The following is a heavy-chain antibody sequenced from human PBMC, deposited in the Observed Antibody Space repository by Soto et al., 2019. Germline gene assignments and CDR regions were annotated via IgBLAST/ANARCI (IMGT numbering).Heavy chain of an antibody. Sequence: PSETLSLTCTVSGGSISSYYWSWIRQPPGKGLEWIGYIYYSGSTNYNPSLKSRVTISVDTSKNQFSLKLSSVTAADTAVYYCARGDYYGSGSYFDYWGQGTLVTVSS. CDR1: GGSISSYY. CDR3: ARGDYYGSGSYFDY. V-gene: IGHV4-59*08. J-gene: IGHJ4*02. CDR2: IYYSGST. D-gene: IGHD3-10*01.